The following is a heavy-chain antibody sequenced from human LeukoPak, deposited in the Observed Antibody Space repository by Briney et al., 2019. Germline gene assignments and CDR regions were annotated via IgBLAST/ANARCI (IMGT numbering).Heavy chain of an antibody. CDR2: IYYSGST. Sequence: SETLSLTCTVSGGSISSYYWSWIRQPPGKGLEWIGYIYYSGSTNYNPSLKSRVTISVDTSKNQFSLKLSSVTAADTAVYYCARQGSGSYWSYYYYYYMDVWGKGTTVTISS. J-gene: IGHJ6*03. CDR1: GGSISSYY. D-gene: IGHD3-10*01. V-gene: IGHV4-59*01. CDR3: ARQGSGSYWSYYYYYYMDV.